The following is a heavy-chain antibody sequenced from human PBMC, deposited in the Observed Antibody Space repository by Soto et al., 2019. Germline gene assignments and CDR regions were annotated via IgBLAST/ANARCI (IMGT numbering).Heavy chain of an antibody. CDR2: INPNICST. J-gene: IGHJ3*02. CDR1: GYTFTGYY. V-gene: IGHV1-2*02. D-gene: IGHD2-21*02. Sequence: ASVKVSCESSGYTFTGYYMDWLRQAPGQGLEWRVWINPNICSTNYAQKFQGRVTMTRDTYISTAYMQLSRMRYAETSVHYYARVISIVVGTTTIADAFHIWGEGRMVT. CDR3: ARVISIVVGTTTIADAFHI.